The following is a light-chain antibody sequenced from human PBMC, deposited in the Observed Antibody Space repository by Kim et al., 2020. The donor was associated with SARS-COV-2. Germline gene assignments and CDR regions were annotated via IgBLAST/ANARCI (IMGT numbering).Light chain of an antibody. CDR1: QRVSGSY. Sequence: LLPGESSPLSRRARQRVSGSYVARSQHTLGQAPRDLIYRPRRATGIPDRFSVSGSGTDFTLTITRLEPEDFALYYCQQYDNLPWTFGQGTKVDIK. V-gene: IGKV3-20*01. CDR2: RP. CDR3: QQYDNLPWT. J-gene: IGKJ1*01.